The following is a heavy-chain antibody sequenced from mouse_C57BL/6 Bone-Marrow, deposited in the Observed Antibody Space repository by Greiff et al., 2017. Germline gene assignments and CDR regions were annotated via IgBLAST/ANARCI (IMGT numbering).Heavy chain of an antibody. CDR1: GYTFTSYG. D-gene: IGHD2-4*01. Sequence: VQLQQSGAELARPGASVKLSCKASGYTFTSYGISWVKQRTGQGLEWIGEIYPRSGNTYYNEKFKGTATLTADKSSSTAYMELRSLTSEDSAVSFCASSRVYDYSRFAYWGQGTLVTVSA. CDR2: IYPRSGNT. CDR3: ASSRVYDYSRFAY. J-gene: IGHJ3*01. V-gene: IGHV1-81*01.